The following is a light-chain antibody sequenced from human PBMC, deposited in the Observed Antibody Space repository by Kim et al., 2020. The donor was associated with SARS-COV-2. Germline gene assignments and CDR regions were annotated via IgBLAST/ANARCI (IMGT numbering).Light chain of an antibody. CDR1: QGIGSF. CDR3: QQLDTYPLN. J-gene: IGKJ2*01. Sequence: SASEGDRVTITCRARQGIGSFLSWYQQKPGKAPNLLIYFASTLQSGVPSRFSGSGSGTEFTLTISSLQTEDFATYYCQQLDTYPLNFGQGTKLEI. CDR2: FAS. V-gene: IGKV1-9*01.